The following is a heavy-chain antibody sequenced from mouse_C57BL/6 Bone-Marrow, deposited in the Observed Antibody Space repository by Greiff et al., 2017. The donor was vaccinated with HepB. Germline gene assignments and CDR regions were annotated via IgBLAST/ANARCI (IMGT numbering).Heavy chain of an antibody. CDR1: GYTFTSYW. CDR2: IDPSDSYT. CDR3: ASKGEYYGSSYWYFDV. J-gene: IGHJ1*03. D-gene: IGHD1-1*01. V-gene: IGHV1-59*01. Sequence: VQLQQPGAELVRPGPSVKLSCKASGYTFTSYWMHWVKQRPGQGLEWIGVIDPSDSYTNYNQKFKGKATLTVDTSSSTAYMQLSSLTSEDSAVYYCASKGEYYGSSYWYFDVWGTGTTVTVSS.